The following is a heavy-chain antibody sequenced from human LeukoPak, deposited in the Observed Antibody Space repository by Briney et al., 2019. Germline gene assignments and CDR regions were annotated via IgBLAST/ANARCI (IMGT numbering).Heavy chain of an antibody. Sequence: PSETLSLTCTVSGGSISSYYWSWIRQPPGKGLERIGYIYYSGSTNYNPSLKSRVTISVDTSKNQFSLKLSSVTAADTAVYYCARARVAVAGYYFDYWGQGTLVTVSS. J-gene: IGHJ4*02. CDR3: ARARVAVAGYYFDY. CDR1: GGSISSYY. V-gene: IGHV4-59*01. CDR2: IYYSGST. D-gene: IGHD6-19*01.